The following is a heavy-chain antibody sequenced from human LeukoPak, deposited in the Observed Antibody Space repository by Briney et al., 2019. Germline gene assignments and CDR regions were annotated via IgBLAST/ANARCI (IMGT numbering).Heavy chain of an antibody. CDR1: GGSISSYY. J-gene: IGHJ4*02. Sequence: SETLSLTCRVSGGSISSYYWNWIRQSPGKGLEWIGYISHDGSTNYNPALKSRVTISVDTSKNQFSLKLSSVTAADTAVYYCAREKGPAAPYYFDYWGQGTLVTVSS. D-gene: IGHD2-2*01. CDR3: AREKGPAAPYYFDY. CDR2: ISHDGST. V-gene: IGHV4-59*01.